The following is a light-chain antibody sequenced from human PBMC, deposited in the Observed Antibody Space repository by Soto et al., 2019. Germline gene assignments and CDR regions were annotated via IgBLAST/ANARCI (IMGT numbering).Light chain of an antibody. V-gene: IGLV2-14*01. J-gene: IGLJ3*02. CDR3: SSFTSSSTQV. CDR1: SSDIGGYNY. Sequence: QSVLTQPASVSGSLGQSITISCTGTSSDIGGYNYVSWYQQHPGKVPKLMIYEVYNRPSGVSNRFSGSKSANTASLTISGLQADDEADDSCSSFTSSSTQVFGGGTNLTVL. CDR2: EVY.